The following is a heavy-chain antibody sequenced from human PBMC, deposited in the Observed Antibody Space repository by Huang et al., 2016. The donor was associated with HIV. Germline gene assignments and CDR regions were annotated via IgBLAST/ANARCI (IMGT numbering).Heavy chain of an antibody. Sequence: LQLQESGPGLVKSSETLSLICTVSGGSISSSSYSWGWIRQPPGKGPEWIGSIYYSGNTYYNPPLKSRGTRSVDTSKNQVSLKGNSVTAADTAVYYCARHGRVAGHYYNNMDVWGRGTTVTVSS. J-gene: IGHJ6*02. D-gene: IGHD6-19*01. CDR1: GGSISSSSYS. CDR2: IYYSGNT. V-gene: IGHV4-39*01. CDR3: ARHGRVAGHYYNNMDV.